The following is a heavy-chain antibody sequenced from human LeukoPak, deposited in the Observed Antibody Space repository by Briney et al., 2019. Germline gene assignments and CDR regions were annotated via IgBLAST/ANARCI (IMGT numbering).Heavy chain of an antibody. J-gene: IGHJ3*02. D-gene: IGHD2-2*01. V-gene: IGHV4-39*07. CDR2: IHYSGST. CDR1: GGSISSTVSY. CDR3: ARGVVPAASDAFDI. Sequence: SETLSLTCIVSGGSISSTVSYWGWVRQPPGKGLEWIGSIHYSGSTYYIPSLKSRITISLDTSKNQFSLKLSSVTAADTAVYYCARGVVPAASDAFDIWGQGTMVTVSS.